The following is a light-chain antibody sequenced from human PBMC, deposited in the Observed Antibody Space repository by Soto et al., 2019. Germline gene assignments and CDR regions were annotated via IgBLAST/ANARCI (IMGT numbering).Light chain of an antibody. CDR3: QQYGRSPPEFT. CDR2: GAS. J-gene: IGKJ3*01. CDR1: QSVSSNY. V-gene: IGKV3-20*01. Sequence: EIVLTQSPGILSLSPGERATLSCRASQSVSSNYLAWYQQKPRQAPRLLIYGASFRATGIPDRFSGSGSGTDFTLTISRLEPEDFAVYYCQQYGRSPPEFTFGPGTKVDIK.